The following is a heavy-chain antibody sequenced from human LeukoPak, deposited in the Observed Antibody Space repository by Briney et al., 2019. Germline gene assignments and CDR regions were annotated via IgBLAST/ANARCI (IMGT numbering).Heavy chain of an antibody. V-gene: IGHV3-7*01. CDR2: ISSDGSGK. D-gene: IGHD1-26*01. CDR1: GFTFSDYW. J-gene: IGHJ4*02. CDR3: GRVRPGDADY. Sequence: GGSLRLSCAASGFTFSDYWMSWVRQAPGEGLEWVASISSDGSGKYYMDSVKGRFTISRDNAKNSLFLQMNSLRAEDTAVHYCGRVRPGDADYWGQGTLVTVSS.